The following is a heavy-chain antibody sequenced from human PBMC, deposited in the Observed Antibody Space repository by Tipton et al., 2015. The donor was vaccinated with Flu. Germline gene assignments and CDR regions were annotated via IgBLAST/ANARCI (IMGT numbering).Heavy chain of an antibody. J-gene: IGHJ4*02. V-gene: IGHV3-23*01. CDR2: ISGSGGST. D-gene: IGHD4-11*01. CDR3: AKDDDPSNVPHY. Sequence: SLRLSCAASGFTFSRYAMTWVRQAPGKGLEWVSAISGSGGSTYYVDSVRGRFTISRDNSKNTVYLQMNNLRGEDTAVYYWAKDDDPSNVPHYWGQGTLVTVSS. CDR1: GFTFSRYA.